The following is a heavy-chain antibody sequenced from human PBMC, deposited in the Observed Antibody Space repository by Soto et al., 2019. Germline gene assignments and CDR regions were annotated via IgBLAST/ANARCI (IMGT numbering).Heavy chain of an antibody. CDR3: ARVYCSGGSCYSNNWFDP. D-gene: IGHD2-15*01. Sequence: NPSETLSLTCDVSGYSISSGYYWGWIRQPPGKGLEWIGGIYYSGSTNYDPSLKSRVTISVDTSKNQFSLKLSSVTAADTAVYYCARVYCSGGSCYSNNWFDPWGQGTLVTVSS. CDR2: IYYSGST. V-gene: IGHV4-38-2*01. CDR1: GYSISSGYY. J-gene: IGHJ5*02.